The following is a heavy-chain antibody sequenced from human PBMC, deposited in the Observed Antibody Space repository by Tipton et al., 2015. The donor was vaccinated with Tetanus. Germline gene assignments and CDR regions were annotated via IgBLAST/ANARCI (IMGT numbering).Heavy chain of an antibody. Sequence: QLVQSGGGLIQPGGSLRLSCVASGFIVSSHYMSWVRQAPGKGLEWVSAISASGRNTYYADSVKGRFTSSRDNSKNIHYLEMSSLRAEDTAVYYCARWLEGSIAELDYWGQGTLVAVSS. J-gene: IGHJ4*02. CDR3: ARWLEGSIAELDY. D-gene: IGHD1-26*01. CDR1: GFIVSSHY. V-gene: IGHV3-53*01. CDR2: SASGRNT.